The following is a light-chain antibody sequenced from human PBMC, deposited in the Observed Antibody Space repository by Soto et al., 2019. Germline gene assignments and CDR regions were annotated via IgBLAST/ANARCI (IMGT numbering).Light chain of an antibody. CDR1: SSNIGAGYD. Sequence: QSVLTQPPSVSGAPGQRVTISCTGSSSNIGAGYDVHWYQQLPGTAHKLLIYGNSNPPSGVPDRFSGSKSGTSASLSITGLRAEDESDYYCQSYDRSLSGSYVFGTGTKVTVL. V-gene: IGLV1-40*01. CDR3: QSYDRSLSGSYV. CDR2: GNS. J-gene: IGLJ1*01.